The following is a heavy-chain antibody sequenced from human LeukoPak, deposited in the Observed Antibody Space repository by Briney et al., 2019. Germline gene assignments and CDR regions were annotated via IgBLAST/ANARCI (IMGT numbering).Heavy chain of an antibody. Sequence: SETLSLTCTVSGGSISNYYWSWIRQPPGKGLEWIGYIYYSGSTNYNPSLKSRVTISVDTSKNQFSLKLSSVTAADTAVYYCARSVSYSSGWDYWGQGTLVTVSS. CDR2: IYYSGST. CDR3: ARSVSYSSGWDY. V-gene: IGHV4-59*01. D-gene: IGHD6-19*01. J-gene: IGHJ4*02. CDR1: GGSISNYY.